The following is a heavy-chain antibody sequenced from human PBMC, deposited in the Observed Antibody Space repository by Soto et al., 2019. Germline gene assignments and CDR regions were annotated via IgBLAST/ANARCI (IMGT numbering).Heavy chain of an antibody. J-gene: IGHJ6*02. CDR1: GGTFSGYT. D-gene: IGHD2-15*01. V-gene: IGHV1-69*02. Sequence: SVKVSCKASGGTFSGYTISWVRQAPGQGLEWMGRIIPILGIANYAQKFQGRVTITADKSTSTAYMELSSLRSEDTAVYYCARGRVVVAGYYYYGMDVWGQGTTVTVSS. CDR2: IIPILGIA. CDR3: ARGRVVVAGYYYYGMDV.